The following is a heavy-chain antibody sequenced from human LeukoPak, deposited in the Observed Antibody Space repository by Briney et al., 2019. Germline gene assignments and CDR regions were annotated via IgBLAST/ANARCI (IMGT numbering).Heavy chain of an antibody. D-gene: IGHD3-3*01. Sequence: GGSLRLSCAASGYTFTSYAMHWVRQAPGQRLEWMGWINAGNGNTKYSQKFQGRVTITRDTSASTAYMELSSLRSEDTAVYYCARGSRITIFGVVPMGRNYFDYWGQGTLVTVSS. CDR1: GYTFTSYA. J-gene: IGHJ4*02. V-gene: IGHV1-3*01. CDR3: ARGSRITIFGVVPMGRNYFDY. CDR2: INAGNGNT.